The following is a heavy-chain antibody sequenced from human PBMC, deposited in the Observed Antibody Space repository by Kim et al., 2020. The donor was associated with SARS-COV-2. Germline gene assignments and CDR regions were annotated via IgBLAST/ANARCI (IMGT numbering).Heavy chain of an antibody. J-gene: IGHJ5*02. D-gene: IGHD3-10*01. CDR3: ARHSVTYYYGSGGFDP. Sequence: SLKSRVTISVDTSKNQLSLKLSSVTAADTAVYYCARHSVTYYYGSGGFDPWGQGTLVTVSS. V-gene: IGHV4-39*01.